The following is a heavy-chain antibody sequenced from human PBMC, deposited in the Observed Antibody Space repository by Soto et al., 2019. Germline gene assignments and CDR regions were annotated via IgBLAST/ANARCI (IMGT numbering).Heavy chain of an antibody. CDR3: ARNRAQLWSTTKYGMDV. J-gene: IGHJ6*02. CDR1: GGSISSGGYY. D-gene: IGHD5-18*01. V-gene: IGHV4-31*03. CDR2: IYYSGST. Sequence: QVQLQESGPGLVKPSQTLSLTCTVSGGSISSGGYYWSWIRQHPGKGLEWIGYIYYSGSTYYNPSLKSRVTISVDTSKNQFSLKLSSVTAADTAVYYCARNRAQLWSTTKYGMDVWGQGTTVTVSS.